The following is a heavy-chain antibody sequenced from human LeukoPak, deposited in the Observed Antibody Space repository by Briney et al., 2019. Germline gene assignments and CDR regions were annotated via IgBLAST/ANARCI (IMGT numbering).Heavy chain of an antibody. D-gene: IGHD6-13*01. CDR2: INHSGST. Sequence: SETLSLTCAVYGGSFSGYYWSWVRQPPGKGLEWIGEINHSGSTNYNPSLKSRVTISVDTSKNQFSLKLSSVTAADTAVYYCTYSSPSYYYYYMDVWGKGTTVTVSS. V-gene: IGHV4-34*01. J-gene: IGHJ6*03. CDR3: TYSSPSYYYYYMDV. CDR1: GGSFSGYY.